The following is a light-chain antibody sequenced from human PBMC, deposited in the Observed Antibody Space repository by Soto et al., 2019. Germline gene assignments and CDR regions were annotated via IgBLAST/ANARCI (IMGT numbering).Light chain of an antibody. V-gene: IGKV2-28*01. Sequence: DIVMTQSPLFLPVTPGEPPSISCSSSQSLLHSHGYHYLDWYLQKPAQSPQLLIYLASNRASGVPGRFSGSGSGTDFTLKISRVDAEDVGVYYCLKVLPSPITFGQGARRVIK. CDR1: QSLLHSHGYHY. CDR2: LAS. J-gene: IGKJ5*01. CDR3: LKVLPSPIT.